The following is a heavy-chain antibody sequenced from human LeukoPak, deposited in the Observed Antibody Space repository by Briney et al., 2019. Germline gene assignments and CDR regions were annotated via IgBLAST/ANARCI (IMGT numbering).Heavy chain of an antibody. CDR2: IISNGGRT. CDR3: VKDLYYDNSGYYSGAFYY. D-gene: IGHD3-22*01. V-gene: IGHV3-64D*06. CDR1: GFTFKKYA. J-gene: IGHJ4*02. Sequence: GGSLRLSCSASGFTFKKYAMHWVRQAPGKGLEYVSAIISNGGRTYYADSVKGRFTISRDNSKNTLFLQMSSLRVEDTAVYYCVKDLYYDNSGYYSGAFYYWGQGTLVTVSS.